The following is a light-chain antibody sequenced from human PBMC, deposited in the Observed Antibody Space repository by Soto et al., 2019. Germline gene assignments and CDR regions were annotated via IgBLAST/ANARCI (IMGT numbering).Light chain of an antibody. Sequence: DIQMTQSPSSLSASVRDRVTITCRASQGISNYLAWYQQKPWKVPKLLIYAASTLQSGVPSRLSGSGSGTDFTLTISSLQPEDVPNYYCQKYYSAPSTFGQVTKVDNK. J-gene: IGKJ1*01. CDR2: AAS. CDR3: QKYYSAPST. V-gene: IGKV1-27*01. CDR1: QGISNY.